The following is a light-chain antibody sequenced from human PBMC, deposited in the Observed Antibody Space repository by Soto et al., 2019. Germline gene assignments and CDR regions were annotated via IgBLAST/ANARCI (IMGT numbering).Light chain of an antibody. CDR1: SSDVGSYNL. Sequence: QSVLTQPASVSGSPGQSITISCTGTSSDVGSYNLVSWHQQHPGKAPKLMIYEVSKRPSGVSNRFSGSKSGNTASLTISGLQAEDEADYYCCSYADSSPVIFGGETKVTVL. V-gene: IGLV2-23*02. CDR2: EVS. J-gene: IGLJ2*01. CDR3: CSYADSSPVI.